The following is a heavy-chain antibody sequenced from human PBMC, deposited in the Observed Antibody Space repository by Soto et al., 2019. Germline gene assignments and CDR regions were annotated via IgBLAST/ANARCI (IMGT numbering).Heavy chain of an antibody. CDR1: GASISGFY. CDR3: VRDGTKTLRDWFDP. Sequence: SETLSLTCTVSGASISGFYWSWIRKSAGKGLEWIGRIYATGTADYNPSLKSRVMMSVDTSKKQFSLKLRSVTAADTAVYYCVRDGTKTLRDWFDPWGQGISVTVSS. V-gene: IGHV4-4*07. CDR2: IYATGTA. D-gene: IGHD1-1*01. J-gene: IGHJ5*02.